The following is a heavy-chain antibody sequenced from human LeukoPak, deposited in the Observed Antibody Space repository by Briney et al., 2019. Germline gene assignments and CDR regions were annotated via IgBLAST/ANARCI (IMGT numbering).Heavy chain of an antibody. J-gene: IGHJ5*02. Sequence: SETLSLTCTVSGGSISSFYWSWIRQPAGKGLEWIGRIYTSGSTNYNPSLKSRVTISVDTSKNQFSLKLTSATAADTAVYYCARVDGSCSGGSCPSGNWFDPWGQGTLVTVSS. CDR1: GGSISSFY. D-gene: IGHD2-15*01. CDR2: IYTSGST. CDR3: ARVDGSCSGGSCPSGNWFDP. V-gene: IGHV4-4*07.